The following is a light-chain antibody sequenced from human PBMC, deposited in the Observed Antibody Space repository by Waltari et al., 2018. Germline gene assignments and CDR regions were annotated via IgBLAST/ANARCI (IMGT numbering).Light chain of an antibody. J-gene: IGLJ2*01. Sequence: QSVLTQPPSVSGAPGQRVTISCTGRGSNIRAGYDVHWYQQLPRATPKPLIFCRNIRPCGVPARCFGATSGSSASMAITGLQAEDEADYYCQSYDTSLRVVFGGGTKLTVL. CDR2: CRN. V-gene: IGLV1-40*01. CDR3: QSYDTSLRVV. CDR1: GSNIRAGYD.